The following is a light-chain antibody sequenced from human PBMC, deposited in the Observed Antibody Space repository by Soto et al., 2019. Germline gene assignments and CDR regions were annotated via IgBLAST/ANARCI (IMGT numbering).Light chain of an antibody. J-gene: IGLJ2*01. V-gene: IGLV2-14*01. CDR1: SSDFTSFNY. CDR2: EVS. Sequence: QSVLTQPASVSVSPGQSITISCTGSSSDFTSFNYVFWYQHLPGRAPKLIISEVSDRPSGVSNRFSGSKSDNTASLTISGLQAEDEADYYCASYTTNNSLVVFGGGTKLTVL. CDR3: ASYTTNNSLVV.